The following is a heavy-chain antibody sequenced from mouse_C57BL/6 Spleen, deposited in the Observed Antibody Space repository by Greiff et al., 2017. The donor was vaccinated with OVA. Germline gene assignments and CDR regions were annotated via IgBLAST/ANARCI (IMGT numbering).Heavy chain of an antibody. J-gene: IGHJ4*01. CDR2: LNPGSGGT. CDR1: GYAFTNYL. Sequence: QVQLKESGAELVRPGTSVKVSCKASGYAFTNYLIEWVKQRPGQGLEWIGVLNPGSGGTNYNEKFKGKATLTADKSSSTAYMQLSSLTSEDSAVYFCARRGLYYGSSFYAMDYWGQGTSVTVSS. V-gene: IGHV1-54*01. CDR3: ARRGLYYGSSFYAMDY. D-gene: IGHD1-1*01.